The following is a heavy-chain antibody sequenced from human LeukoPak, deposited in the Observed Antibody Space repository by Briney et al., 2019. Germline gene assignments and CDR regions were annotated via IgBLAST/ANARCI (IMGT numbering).Heavy chain of an antibody. CDR3: ARGSADIVVVPAAGNAFDI. D-gene: IGHD2-2*01. Sequence: SETLSLTCTVSGGSISSYYWSWIRQPPGKGLEWIGYIYYSGSTNYNPSLKSRVTISVDTSKNQFSLKLSSVTAADTAVYYCARGSADIVVVPAAGNAFDIWGQGTMDTVSS. CDR1: GGSISSYY. J-gene: IGHJ3*02. CDR2: IYYSGST. V-gene: IGHV4-59*01.